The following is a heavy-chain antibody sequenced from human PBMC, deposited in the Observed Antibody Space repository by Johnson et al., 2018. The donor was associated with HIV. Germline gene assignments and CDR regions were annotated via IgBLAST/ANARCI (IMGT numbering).Heavy chain of an antibody. CDR2: IYSAGTT. Sequence: VQLVESGGGLVQPGRSLRLSCAASGFTFDDYAMHLVRHAPGKGLEWLALIYSAGTTYYADSVKDRFTIPRDNSKNTLYLQMNSLRAEDTAVYYCARRDDIRNGAFDIWGQGTMVTVSS. V-gene: IGHV3-66*04. J-gene: IGHJ3*02. CDR1: GFTFDDYA. CDR3: ARRDDIRNGAFDI. D-gene: IGHD3-22*01.